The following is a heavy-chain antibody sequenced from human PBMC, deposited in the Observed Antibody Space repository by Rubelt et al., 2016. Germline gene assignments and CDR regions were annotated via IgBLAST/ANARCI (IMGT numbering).Heavy chain of an antibody. CDR3: ARQDYVARDY. V-gene: IGHV3-66*04. J-gene: IGHJ4*02. Sequence: SGGSTYYADSVKGRFTISRDNSKNTLYLQMNSLRAEDTAVYYCARQDYVARDYWGQGTLVTVSS. CDR2: SGGST. D-gene: IGHD4-17*01.